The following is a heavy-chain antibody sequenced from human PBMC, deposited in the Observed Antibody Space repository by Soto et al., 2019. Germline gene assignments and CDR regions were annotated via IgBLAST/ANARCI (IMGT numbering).Heavy chain of an antibody. V-gene: IGHV1-46*01. J-gene: IGHJ6*02. CDR3: AKPQIARHYYYSMEV. Sequence: QVQLVQSGAEVKKPGASVKVSCKASGYTFTSFYMHWVRQAPGQGLEWMGIINPSGTTTDYALKFQGRVTMTRDTSTSTYYMDLSSLTSDVTAVYYSAKPQIARHYYYSMEVCGQGTAVIVS. CDR2: INPSGTTT. CDR1: GYTFTSFY.